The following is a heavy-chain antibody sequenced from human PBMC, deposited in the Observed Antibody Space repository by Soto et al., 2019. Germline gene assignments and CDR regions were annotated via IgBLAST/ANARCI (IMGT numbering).Heavy chain of an antibody. CDR3: ARCSLVVVPAPGFDP. CDR2: IYYSGTT. CDR1: GGSISSGGYY. J-gene: IGHJ5*02. Sequence: SETLSLTCTVSGGSISSGGYYWSWIRQHPGRGLEWIGYIYYSGTTYYNPSLKSRVTISVDTSKNQFSLKLSSVSAADTALYYCARCSLVVVPAPGFDPWGRGTLVTVSS. V-gene: IGHV4-31*03. D-gene: IGHD2-2*01.